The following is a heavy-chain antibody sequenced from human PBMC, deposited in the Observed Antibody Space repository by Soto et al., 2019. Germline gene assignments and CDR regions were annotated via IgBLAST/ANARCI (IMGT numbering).Heavy chain of an antibody. CDR3: ARLENGVYTIAWYYGIDV. CDR2: IYPGDFDT. J-gene: IGHJ6*02. D-gene: IGHD2-21*01. Sequence: PXASLKISCKGCGYSFTTYWIGWVRQMPGKGLEWMGIIYPGDFDTRYSPSLQGQVTISADRSISTAYLQWSSLKASDTAMYCCARLENGVYTIAWYYGIDVWGQGTTVSGSS. V-gene: IGHV5-51*01. CDR1: GYSFTTYW.